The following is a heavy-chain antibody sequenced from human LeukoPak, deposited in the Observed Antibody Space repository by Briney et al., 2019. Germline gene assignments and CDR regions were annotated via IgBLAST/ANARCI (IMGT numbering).Heavy chain of an antibody. Sequence: ASVKVSCKASGYTFTSYVIHWVRQAPGQRLEWMGWINAGNGNTKYSQEFQDRVTITRDTSASTVYMELRSLTSDDTAVYYCARETYSNILTGTDYWGPRTLVTVSS. J-gene: IGHJ4*02. CDR3: ARETYSNILTGTDY. CDR1: GYTFTSYV. V-gene: IGHV1-3*01. CDR2: INAGNGNT. D-gene: IGHD3-9*01.